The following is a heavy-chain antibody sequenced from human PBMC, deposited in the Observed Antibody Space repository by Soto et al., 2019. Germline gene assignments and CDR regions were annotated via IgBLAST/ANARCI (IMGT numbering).Heavy chain of an antibody. CDR3: ARDVWYGDYYYYYYMDV. D-gene: IGHD4-17*01. Sequence: GASVKVSCKASGYTFTSYGISWVRQAPGQGFEWMGWISAYNGNTNYAQKLQGRVTMTTDTSTSTAYMELRSLRSDDTAVYYCARDVWYGDYYYYYYMDVWGKGTTVTVSS. J-gene: IGHJ6*03. CDR1: GYTFTSYG. V-gene: IGHV1-18*01. CDR2: ISAYNGNT.